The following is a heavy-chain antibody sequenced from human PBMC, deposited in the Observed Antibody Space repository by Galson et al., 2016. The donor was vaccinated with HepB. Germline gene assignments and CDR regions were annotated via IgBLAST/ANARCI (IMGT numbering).Heavy chain of an antibody. V-gene: IGHV5-51*03. CDR3: SRRGSGLDY. J-gene: IGHJ4*02. Sequence: QSGAEVKKPGESLKISCKGFGYSFTSYCIGWVLQMPGKGLEWMCVIYPGYSDTRYRQSFQSQVTIPAAKSITTAYLQWSSLKATDTARYYCSRRGSGLDYWGQGTLVTVSS. CDR1: GYSFTSYC. D-gene: IGHD3-3*01. CDR2: IYPGYSDT.